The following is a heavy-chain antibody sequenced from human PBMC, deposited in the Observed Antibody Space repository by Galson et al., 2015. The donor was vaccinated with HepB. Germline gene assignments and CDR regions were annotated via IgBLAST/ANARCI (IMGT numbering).Heavy chain of an antibody. CDR1: GYTFSSYS. Sequence: SVKVSCKASGYTFSSYSITWVRQAPGQGLEWMGWMSPKSGNTGYAQRFKGRVTMTWDTSISTAYMELSRLRSEDTAVYYCARGPAGYDSSGYFDFWGQGTLVTVSS. J-gene: IGHJ4*02. D-gene: IGHD3-22*01. V-gene: IGHV1-8*01. CDR2: MSPKSGNT. CDR3: ARGPAGYDSSGYFDF.